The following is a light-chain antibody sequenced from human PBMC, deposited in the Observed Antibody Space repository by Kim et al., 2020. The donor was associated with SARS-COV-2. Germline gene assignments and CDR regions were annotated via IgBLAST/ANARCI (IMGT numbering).Light chain of an antibody. CDR1: VLAKKY. V-gene: IGLV3-27*01. CDR2: KDS. J-gene: IGLJ3*02. Sequence: VSAGQTARITCSGDVLAKKYARWFQQKPSQAPVLMIYKDSGRPAGIPGRFSGSSSGTAVTLTIGGAQVEDEADYYCYSAADNNSWVFGGGTQLTVL. CDR3: YSAADNNSWV.